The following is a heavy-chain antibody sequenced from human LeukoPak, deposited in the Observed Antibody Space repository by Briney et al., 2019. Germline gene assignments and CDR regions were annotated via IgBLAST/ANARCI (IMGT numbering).Heavy chain of an antibody. J-gene: IGHJ5*02. CDR1: GGSISSGSYY. CDR2: IYTNGST. V-gene: IGHV4-61*02. Sequence: SETLSLTCTVSGGSISSGSYYWSWIRQPAGKGLEWIGRIYTNGSTNYNPSLKSRVTISVDTSKNQFSLKLSSVTAADTAVYYCARDQTYGGNSVGWFDPWGQGTLVTVSP. D-gene: IGHD4-23*01. CDR3: ARDQTYGGNSVGWFDP.